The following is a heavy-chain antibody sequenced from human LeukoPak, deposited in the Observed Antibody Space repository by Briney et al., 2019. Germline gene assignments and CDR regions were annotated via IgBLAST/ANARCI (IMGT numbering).Heavy chain of an antibody. CDR1: GFTVSSNY. CDR3: ARDREWLRPQDY. D-gene: IGHD5-12*01. V-gene: IGHV3-53*01. Sequence: GSLRLSCAASGFTVSSNYMSWVRQAPGKGLEWVSVIYSGGSTYYADSVKGRFTISRDNSKNTLYLQMNTLRAEDTAIYFCARDREWLRPQDYWGQGTLVTVSS. J-gene: IGHJ4*02. CDR2: IYSGGST.